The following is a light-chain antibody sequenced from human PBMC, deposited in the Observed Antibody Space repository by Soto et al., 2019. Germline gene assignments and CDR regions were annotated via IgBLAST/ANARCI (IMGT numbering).Light chain of an antibody. CDR1: SSNIGTSS. Sequence: QSVLTQPHSASGTPGQRVTISCSGSSSNIGTSSVHWFQQLPGTAPKLLISTTNQRPSGVPERFSGSKSGTSASLAISGLQSEDEADYCCAAWDDSLNGHVFGTGTKVTVL. CDR2: TTN. V-gene: IGLV1-44*01. J-gene: IGLJ1*01. CDR3: AAWDDSLNGHV.